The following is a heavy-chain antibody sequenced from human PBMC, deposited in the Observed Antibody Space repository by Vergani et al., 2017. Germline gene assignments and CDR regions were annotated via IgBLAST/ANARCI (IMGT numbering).Heavy chain of an antibody. CDR1: GFTFSSYG. V-gene: IGHV3-30*03. CDR2: ILHDGSNK. Sequence: VQLVESGGGLVQPGGSLRLSCAASGFTFSSYGMHWVRQAPGKGLEWVALILHDGSNKYYADSVKGRFTISRDNSKNTLYLQMNSLRAEDTAVYYCARESDILTGYIIDYWGQGTLVTVSS. D-gene: IGHD3-9*01. J-gene: IGHJ4*02. CDR3: ARESDILTGYIIDY.